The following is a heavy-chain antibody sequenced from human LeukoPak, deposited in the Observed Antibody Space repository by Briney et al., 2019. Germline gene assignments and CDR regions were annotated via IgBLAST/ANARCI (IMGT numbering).Heavy chain of an antibody. CDR1: GGSISSGGYS. V-gene: IGHV4-30-2*02. J-gene: IGHJ4*02. Sequence: PSQTLSLTCAVSGGSISSGGYSWSWIRQPPGKGLEWIGYIYHSGSTYYNPSLKSRVTISVDTSKNQFSLKLSSVTAADTAVYYCARYSGEDYDFWSGNTRGYFDYWGQGTLVTVSS. CDR3: ARYSGEDYDFWSGNTRGYFDY. D-gene: IGHD3-3*01. CDR2: IYHSGST.